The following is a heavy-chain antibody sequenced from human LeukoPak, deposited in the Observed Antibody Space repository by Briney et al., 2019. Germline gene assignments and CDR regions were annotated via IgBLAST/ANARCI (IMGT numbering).Heavy chain of an antibody. D-gene: IGHD3-22*01. CDR2: IRYDGSNK. CDR3: AKVPDYYGSSGYGEAVC. V-gene: IGHV3-30*02. CDR1: GFTFSSYG. Sequence: QSGGSLRLCCAASGFTFSSYGMHWVRQAPGKGLEWVAFIRYDGSNKYYADFVKGRFTISRDNSKNTLYLQMNSLRAEDTAVYYCAKVPDYYGSSGYGEAVCWGQGTLVTVSS. J-gene: IGHJ4*02.